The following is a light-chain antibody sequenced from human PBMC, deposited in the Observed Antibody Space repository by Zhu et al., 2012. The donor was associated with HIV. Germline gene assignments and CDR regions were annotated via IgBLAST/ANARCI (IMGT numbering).Light chain of an antibody. Sequence: AIQMTQSPSSLSASVGDRVTITCRASQDIRSNLGWFQHKPGRAPKLLIHAASKLQSGVPSRFSGSGSGTYFTLTISSLQPEDFATYYCLQNNNYPRTFGPRDQGGHQT. CDR1: QDIRSN. CDR2: AAS. CDR3: LQNNNYPRT. J-gene: IGKJ1*01. V-gene: IGKV1-6*01.